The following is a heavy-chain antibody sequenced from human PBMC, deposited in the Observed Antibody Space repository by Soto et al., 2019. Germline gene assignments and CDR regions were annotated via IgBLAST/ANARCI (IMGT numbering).Heavy chain of an antibody. J-gene: IGHJ5*02. CDR2: INHSGST. D-gene: IGHD1-26*01. Sequence: QVQLQQWGAGLLKPSETLSLTCAVYGGSFSGYYWSWIRHPPGKGLEWIGEINHSGSTNYNPSLKCRATRSVDPSKNQFSLKLSSVTAADTAVYYWARWGLQGSWGQGTLVTVSS. V-gene: IGHV4-34*01. CDR1: GGSFSGYY. CDR3: ARWGLQGS.